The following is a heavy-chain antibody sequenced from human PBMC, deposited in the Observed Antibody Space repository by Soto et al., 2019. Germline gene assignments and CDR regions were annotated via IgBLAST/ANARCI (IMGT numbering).Heavy chain of an antibody. CDR3: ARRYGYAFDI. Sequence: QVQLQESGPGLVKPSETLSLTCTVSGGSISSYYWSWIRQPPGKGLEWIGYIYYSGSTTYNPSLKSRVTISVDTSKNQFSLKLSSVTAADTAVYYCARRYGYAFDIWGQGTMVTVSS. D-gene: IGHD4-17*01. V-gene: IGHV4-59*01. CDR2: IYYSGST. CDR1: GGSISSYY. J-gene: IGHJ3*02.